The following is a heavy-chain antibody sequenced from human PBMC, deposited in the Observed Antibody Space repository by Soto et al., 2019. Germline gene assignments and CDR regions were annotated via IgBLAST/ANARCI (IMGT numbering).Heavy chain of an antibody. V-gene: IGHV5-51*01. CDR3: APQGTSSGSDYDAFDF. Sequence: PGESRKISCQASGYTFIYFWVAWVRQVPGKGLEWMGVIYPGASDIRYSPSFEGHVTISADKSTNTAYLQRSSLEAADTAIYYCAPQGTSSGSDYDAFDFSGPGTLVTVYS. J-gene: IGHJ4*02. D-gene: IGHD3-10*01. CDR2: IYPGASDI. CDR1: GYTFIYFW.